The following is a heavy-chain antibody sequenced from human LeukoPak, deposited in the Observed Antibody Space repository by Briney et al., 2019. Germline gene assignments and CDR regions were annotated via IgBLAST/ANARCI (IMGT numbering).Heavy chain of an antibody. CDR1: GFTFSSYT. J-gene: IGHJ5*02. CDR3: ARAQAGYNWFDP. V-gene: IGHV3-21*01. Sequence: PGGSLRLSCATSGFTFSSYTINWVRQAPGKGLEWVSSISSRALYLYSANSVKGRFTISRDNANNSVYLQMDGLRADDTAVYYCARAQAGYNWFDPWGQGTRVTVSS. CDR2: ISSRALYL. D-gene: IGHD6-25*01.